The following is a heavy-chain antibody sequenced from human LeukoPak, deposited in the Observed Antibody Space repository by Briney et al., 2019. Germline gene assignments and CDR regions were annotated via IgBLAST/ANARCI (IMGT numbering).Heavy chain of an antibody. Sequence: PSETLSLTCTVSGGSISSYYWSWIRQPPGKGLEWIGYIYYSGSTNYNPSLKSRVTISVDTSENQFSLKLSSVTAADTAVYYCARDPGYCSGGSCYSAYYYYGMDVWGQGTTVTVSS. V-gene: IGHV4-59*01. J-gene: IGHJ6*02. CDR1: GGSISSYY. D-gene: IGHD2-15*01. CDR2: IYYSGST. CDR3: ARDPGYCSGGSCYSAYYYYGMDV.